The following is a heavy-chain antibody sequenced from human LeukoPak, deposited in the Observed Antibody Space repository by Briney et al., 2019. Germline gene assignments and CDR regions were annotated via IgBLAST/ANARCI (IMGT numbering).Heavy chain of an antibody. CDR1: GGSISTSSYC. V-gene: IGHV4-39*07. D-gene: IGHD3-10*01. CDR3: AVLEGYYSGSGYYS. J-gene: IGHJ4*02. CDR2: IYHSGST. Sequence: SETLSLTCTVSGGSISTSSYCWGWIRQPPGKGLEWIGSIYHSGSTYYNPSLKSRVTISVDTSKNQFSLKLTSVTAADTAVYYCAVLEGYYSGSGYYSWGQGTLVTVSS.